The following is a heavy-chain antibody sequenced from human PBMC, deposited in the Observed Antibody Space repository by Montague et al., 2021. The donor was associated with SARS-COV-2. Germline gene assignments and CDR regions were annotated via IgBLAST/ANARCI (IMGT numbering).Heavy chain of an antibody. J-gene: IGHJ3*01. V-gene: IGHV4-34*01. D-gene: IGHD3-9*01. CDR3: ARAPTFYDVLTGHDSELDV. CDR1: GGPLSGYF. Sequence: SETLSLTCGVSGGPLSGYFSRWIRHTPGKGLERIWVISHCGATTFSPTLKRRATVTIDTSRNQFSLKLNSVTAADTGVYYCARAPTFYDVLTGHDSELDVWGRGTMVTVSS. CDR2: ISHCGAT.